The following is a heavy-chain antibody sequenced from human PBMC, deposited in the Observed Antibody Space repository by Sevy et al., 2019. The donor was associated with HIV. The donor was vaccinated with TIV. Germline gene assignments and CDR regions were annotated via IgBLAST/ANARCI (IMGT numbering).Heavy chain of an antibody. Sequence: GGSLRLSCAASGFTFSSYGMHWVRQAPGKGLEWVAVISYDGSNKDYADSVKGRFTISRDNSKNTLYLQMNSLRAEDTAVYYCAKDIVATDWYYFDYWGQGTMVTVSS. D-gene: IGHD5-12*01. V-gene: IGHV3-30*18. CDR1: GFTFSSYG. J-gene: IGHJ4*02. CDR3: AKDIVATDWYYFDY. CDR2: ISYDGSNK.